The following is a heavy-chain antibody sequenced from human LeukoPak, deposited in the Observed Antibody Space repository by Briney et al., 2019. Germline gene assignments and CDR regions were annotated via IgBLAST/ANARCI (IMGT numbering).Heavy chain of an antibody. J-gene: IGHJ2*01. CDR2: MNPNSGNT. CDR3: ARRVVNNRNYYFDL. Sequence: ASVKVSCKASGYTFTSYDINWVRQATGQGLEWMGWMNPNSGNTGYAQKFQGRVTITRNTSISTAYMELSSLRSEDTAVYYCARRVVNNRNYYFDLWGRGTLVTVSS. V-gene: IGHV1-8*03. D-gene: IGHD1-7*01. CDR1: GYTFTSYD.